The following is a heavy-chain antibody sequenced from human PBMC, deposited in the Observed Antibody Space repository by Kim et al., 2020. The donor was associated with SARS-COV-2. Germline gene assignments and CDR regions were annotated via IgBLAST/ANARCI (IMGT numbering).Heavy chain of an antibody. Sequence: NYDYAVSAKGRITVNPDTSKSQFSLQLNSVTPEDTAVYYCARGTHASGSDYWGQGTLVTVSS. V-gene: IGHV6-1*01. D-gene: IGHD2-8*01. CDR2: NY. J-gene: IGHJ4*02. CDR3: ARGTHASGSDY.